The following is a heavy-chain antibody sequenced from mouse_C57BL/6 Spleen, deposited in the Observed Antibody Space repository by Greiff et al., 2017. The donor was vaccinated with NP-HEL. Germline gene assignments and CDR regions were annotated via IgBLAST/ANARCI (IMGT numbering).Heavy chain of an antibody. CDR3: AREGGYGNYAFYY. Sequence: EVKVEESGPGMVKPSQSLSLTCTVTGYSITSGYDWHWIRHFPGNKLEWMGYISYSGSTNYNPSLKSRISITHDTSKNHFFLKLNSVTTEDTATYYCAREGGYGNYAFYYWGQGTSVTVSS. J-gene: IGHJ4*01. V-gene: IGHV3-1*01. CDR1: GYSITSGYD. D-gene: IGHD2-1*01. CDR2: ISYSGST.